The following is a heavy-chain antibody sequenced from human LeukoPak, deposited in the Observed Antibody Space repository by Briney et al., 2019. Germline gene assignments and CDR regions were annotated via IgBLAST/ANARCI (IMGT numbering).Heavy chain of an antibody. CDR2: VNDSGGT. Sequence: PSETLSLTCAVYGGSFSGYYWSWIRQPPGKGLEWIGEVNDSGGTNQNPSLKSRVTISVDTSKDQFSLKLSSVTAADTAVYYCARGPHNDSGDLDAFDIWGQGTVVTVSS. J-gene: IGHJ3*02. V-gene: IGHV4-34*01. CDR3: ARGPHNDSGDLDAFDI. D-gene: IGHD1-26*01. CDR1: GGSFSGYY.